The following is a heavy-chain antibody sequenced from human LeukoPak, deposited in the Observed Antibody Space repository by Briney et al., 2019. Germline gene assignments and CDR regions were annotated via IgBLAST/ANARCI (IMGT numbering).Heavy chain of an antibody. CDR1: GFTFSSYW. V-gene: IGHV3-74*01. J-gene: IGHJ6*03. CDR3: AKGLRTGVGPYMGYHYYMDV. D-gene: IGHD3-16*01. Sequence: GGSLRLSCAASGFTFSSYWMHWVRQAPGKGLVWVSRINSDGSSTRYADSVKGRFTISRDNSYNTVSLQMNSLRDEDTGVYYCAKGLRTGVGPYMGYHYYMDVWGKGATVTVSS. CDR2: INSDGSST.